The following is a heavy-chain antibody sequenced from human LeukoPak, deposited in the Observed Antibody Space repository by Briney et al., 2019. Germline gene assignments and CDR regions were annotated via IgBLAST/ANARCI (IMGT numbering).Heavy chain of an antibody. CDR3: TTGPPRLLWFGELEGWFDP. D-gene: IGHD3-10*01. Sequence: PGGSLRLSCAASGFTFSNAWMSWVRQAPGKGLEWVGRIKSKTDGGTTDYAAPVKGRFTISRDDSKNTLYLQMNSLKTEDTAVYYCTTGPPRLLWFGELEGWFDPWGQGTLVTVSS. CDR1: GFTFSNAW. J-gene: IGHJ5*02. V-gene: IGHV3-15*01. CDR2: IKSKTDGGTT.